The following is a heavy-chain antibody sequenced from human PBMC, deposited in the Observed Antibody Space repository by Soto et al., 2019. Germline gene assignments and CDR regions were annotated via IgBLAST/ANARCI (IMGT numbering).Heavy chain of an antibody. V-gene: IGHV1-69*13. Sequence: SVKVSCKASGGTFSSYAISWVRQAPGQGLEWMGGIIPIFGTANYAQKFQGRVTITADESTSTAYMELSSLRSEDTAVYYCARDLSGRWLQYDYWGQGTLVTVSS. D-gene: IGHD5-12*01. CDR2: IIPIFGTA. CDR1: GGTFSSYA. J-gene: IGHJ4*02. CDR3: ARDLSGRWLQYDY.